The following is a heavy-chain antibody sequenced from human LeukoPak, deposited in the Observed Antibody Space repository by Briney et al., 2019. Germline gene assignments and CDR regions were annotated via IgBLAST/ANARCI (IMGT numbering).Heavy chain of an antibody. D-gene: IGHD5-18*01. Sequence: GRSLRLSCAASGFTFSSYGMHWVRQAPGKGLEWVAVTSYDGSNKYYADSVKGRFTISRDNSKNTLYLQMNSMRAEDTAVYYCAKDLDTAMVTWYYYYGMDVWGQGTTVTVSS. V-gene: IGHV3-30*18. CDR3: AKDLDTAMVTWYYYYGMDV. CDR1: GFTFSSYG. J-gene: IGHJ6*02. CDR2: TSYDGSNK.